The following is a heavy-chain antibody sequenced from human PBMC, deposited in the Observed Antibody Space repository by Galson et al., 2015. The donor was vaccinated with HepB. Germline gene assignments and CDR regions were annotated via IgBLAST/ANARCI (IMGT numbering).Heavy chain of an antibody. V-gene: IGHV1-24*01. D-gene: IGHD1-26*01. Sequence: SVKVSCKVSGYTLTELSMHWVRQAPGQGLEWMGLVDPEDGETIYAEKFQGRVTITADTSTDTAYMELSSLRSEDTAVYYCATERSGSLLDWGQGTLVTVSS. CDR3: ATERSGSLLD. CDR1: GYTLTELS. J-gene: IGHJ4*02. CDR2: VDPEDGET.